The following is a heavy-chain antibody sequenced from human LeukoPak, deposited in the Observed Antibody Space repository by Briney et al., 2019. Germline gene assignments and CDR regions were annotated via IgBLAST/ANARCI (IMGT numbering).Heavy chain of an antibody. V-gene: IGHV3-23*01. CDR3: AKRCYYDSSGYCLDY. CDR1: GFTLSSYA. CDR2: ISGSGGST. J-gene: IGHJ4*02. Sequence: GGSLRLSCAASGFTLSSYAMSWVRQAPGQGLEWVSAISGSGGSTYYADSVKGRFTTSRDNSKNTLYLQMNSLSAEDTAVYYCAKRCYYDSSGYCLDYWGQGALVTVSS. D-gene: IGHD3-22*01.